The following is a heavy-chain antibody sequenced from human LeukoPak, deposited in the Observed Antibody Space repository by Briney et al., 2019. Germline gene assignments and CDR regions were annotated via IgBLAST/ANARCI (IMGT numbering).Heavy chain of an antibody. D-gene: IGHD3-16*01. CDR3: AREGGYQYYYAMDV. V-gene: IGHV3-66*01. Sequence: PGGSLRLSCAASGFTVSTNYMNWVRQAPGKGLEWVSVIYSGGSTYYADSVKGRFTISRDISKNTLYLQMNSLRVEDTAVYHCAREGGYQYYYAMDVWGQGTTVTVSS. J-gene: IGHJ6*02. CDR1: GFTVSTNY. CDR2: IYSGGST.